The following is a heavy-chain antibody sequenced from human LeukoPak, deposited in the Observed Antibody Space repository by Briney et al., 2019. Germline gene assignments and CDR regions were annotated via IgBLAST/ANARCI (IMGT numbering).Heavy chain of an antibody. D-gene: IGHD3-16*01. CDR2: INHSGST. CDR1: GGSFSGYY. Sequence: PSETLSLTCAVYGGSFSGYYWSWIRQPPGKGLEWIGEINHSGSTNYNPSLKSRVTISVDTSKNQFSLKLSSVTAADTAVYYCARGGKGGALDYWGQGTLVTVSS. V-gene: IGHV4-34*01. J-gene: IGHJ4*02. CDR3: ARGGKGGALDY.